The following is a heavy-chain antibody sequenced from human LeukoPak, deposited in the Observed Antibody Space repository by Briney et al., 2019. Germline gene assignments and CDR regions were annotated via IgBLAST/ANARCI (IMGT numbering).Heavy chain of an antibody. CDR3: AKDRVRGSGSYEDDYYYGMDV. J-gene: IGHJ6*02. Sequence: GRSLRLSCAASGFTFDDYAMHWVRQAPGKGLEWVSGISWNSGSIGYADSVKGRFTISRDNAKNSLYLQMNSLRVEDTALYYCAKDRVRGSGSYEDDYYYGMDVWSQGTTVTVSS. D-gene: IGHD1-26*01. CDR2: ISWNSGSI. CDR1: GFTFDDYA. V-gene: IGHV3-9*01.